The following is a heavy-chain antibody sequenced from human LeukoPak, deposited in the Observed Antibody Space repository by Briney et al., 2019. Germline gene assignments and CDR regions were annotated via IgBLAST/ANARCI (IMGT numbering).Heavy chain of an antibody. CDR2: MNPNSGNT. V-gene: IGHV1-8*01. CDR1: GYTFTSYD. J-gene: IGHJ4*02. D-gene: IGHD6-13*01. CDR3: VRTHPSGSSWSDY. Sequence: ASVKVSCEASGYTFTSYDINWVRQATGQGLEWMGWMNPNSGNTGYAQKFQGRVTMTRNTSISTAYMELSSLRSEDTAVYYCVRTHPSGSSWSDYWGQGTLVTVSS.